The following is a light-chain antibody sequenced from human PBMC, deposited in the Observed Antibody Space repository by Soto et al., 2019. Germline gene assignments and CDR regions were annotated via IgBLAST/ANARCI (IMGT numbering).Light chain of an antibody. V-gene: IGLV1-40*01. CDR2: GNS. CDR1: SSNIGAGYD. CDR3: QSYDSSLSGSTV. J-gene: IGLJ1*01. Sequence: QSVLTQPPSVSGAPGQRVTISCTGSSSNIGAGYDVHWYQQLPGTAPKLLIYGNSNRPSGVPDRFAGSKSGTSASLAITGLQAEDEGDYYCQSYDSSLSGSTVFGTGTKLTVL.